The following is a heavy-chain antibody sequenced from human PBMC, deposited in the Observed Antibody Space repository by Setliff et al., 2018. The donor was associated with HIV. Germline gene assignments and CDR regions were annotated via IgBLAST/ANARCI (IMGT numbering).Heavy chain of an antibody. CDR3: ATLDHSGGNILAY. CDR1: GGSISSGGYY. CDR2: IHSSGST. J-gene: IGHJ4*02. V-gene: IGHV4-61*08. D-gene: IGHD2-15*01. Sequence: SETLSLTCTVSGGSISSGGYYWNWIRQHPGKGLEWIGYIHSSGSTIYNPSLKSRITISLDTSKEQFSLVLSSATAADTAVYYCATLDHSGGNILAYWGQGSLVTVSS.